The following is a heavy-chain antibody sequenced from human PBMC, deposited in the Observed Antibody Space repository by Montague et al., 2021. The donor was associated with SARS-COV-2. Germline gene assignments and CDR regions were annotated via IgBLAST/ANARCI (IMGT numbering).Heavy chain of an antibody. CDR3: ARLPDLLLWFGEELDF. J-gene: IGHJ4*02. CDR2: IYYSGST. Sequence: SETLSLTCTVSGGSISSSSYYWGWIRQPPGKGLEWIGSIYYSGSTYYNPSLKSRVTISLDTSKNQFSLKLNSVTAADTAVYYCARLPDLLLWFGEELDFWGQGTLVTVSS. CDR1: GGSISSSSYY. D-gene: IGHD3-10*01. V-gene: IGHV4-39*01.